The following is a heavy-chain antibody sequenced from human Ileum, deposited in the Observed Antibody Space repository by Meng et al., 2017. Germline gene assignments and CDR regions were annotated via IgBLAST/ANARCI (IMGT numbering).Heavy chain of an antibody. CDR3: ASGSGSLDY. J-gene: IGHJ4*02. Sequence: QLQLPPSGPGLLNPSQPLSPTFAVSGGSVSSNIAAWNWIRQSPLRGLEWLGRTYYRSKWYSEYAVSVKSRISITPDTSKNQFSLQMNSVTPEDTAVYYCASGSGSLDYWGPGTLVTVSS. CDR2: TYYRSKWYS. V-gene: IGHV6-1*01. D-gene: IGHD3-3*01. CDR1: GGSVSSNIAA.